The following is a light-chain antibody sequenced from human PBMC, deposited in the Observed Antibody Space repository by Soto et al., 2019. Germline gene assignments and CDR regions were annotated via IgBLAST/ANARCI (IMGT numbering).Light chain of an antibody. Sequence: QSVLTQPSSASGSPGQSVTISCTGTSSNVGAYNYVSWYQQHPGKAPKLMIYEVTKRPSGVPDRVSGSKSGSTASLTVSGLQAEDEADYYCSSWTGNNFVVFGGGTKLTVL. J-gene: IGLJ2*01. CDR1: SSNVGAYNY. V-gene: IGLV2-8*01. CDR2: EVT. CDR3: SSWTGNNFVV.